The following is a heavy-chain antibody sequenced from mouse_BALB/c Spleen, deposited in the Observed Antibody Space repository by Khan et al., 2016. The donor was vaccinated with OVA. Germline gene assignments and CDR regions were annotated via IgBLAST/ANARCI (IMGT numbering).Heavy chain of an antibody. CDR3: ASDGAYYRHDGWFAY. CDR1: GYSFTSYT. J-gene: IGHJ3*01. Sequence: VELLQSGAELARPGASVKMSCKASGYSFTSYTIHWIKQRPGQGLEWIGYINPSSGNTNYNPKLKDKATFTADKSSTTSYMQLSSLTSDDFAVYYCASDGAYYRHDGWFAYWGQGTPVTVSA. CDR2: INPSSGNT. V-gene: IGHV1-4*01. D-gene: IGHD2-14*01.